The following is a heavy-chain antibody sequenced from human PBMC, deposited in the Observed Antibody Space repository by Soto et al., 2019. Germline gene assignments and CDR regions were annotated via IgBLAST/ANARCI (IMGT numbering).Heavy chain of an antibody. J-gene: IGHJ4*02. V-gene: IGHV5-51*01. CDR1: GYSFPSYL. CDR3: PGIIVPAAGIWFFDY. Sequence: GESMKISCKGSGYSFPSYLIGWVRQTPGKGLEWMGIIYPGDSDTRYSPSFQGQVTISADKSISTAYLQWSSLKASDTAMYYCPGIIVPAAGIWFFDYWGQGTLVTVSS. D-gene: IGHD6-13*01. CDR2: IYPGDSDT.